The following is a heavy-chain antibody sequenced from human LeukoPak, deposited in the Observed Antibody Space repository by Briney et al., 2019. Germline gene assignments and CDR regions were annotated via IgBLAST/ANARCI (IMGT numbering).Heavy chain of an antibody. V-gene: IGHV4-38-2*01. D-gene: IGHD3-10*01. CDR1: GYSISSGYY. Sequence: PSETLSLTCAVSGYSISSGYYWGWIRQPPGKGLEWIGSMYHSGSTYYNPSLKSRVTISVDTSKNQFSLKLSSVTAADTAVYYCARGPITMVRGVLPALYWFDPWGQGTLATVSS. CDR2: MYHSGST. CDR3: ARGPITMVRGVLPALYWFDP. J-gene: IGHJ5*02.